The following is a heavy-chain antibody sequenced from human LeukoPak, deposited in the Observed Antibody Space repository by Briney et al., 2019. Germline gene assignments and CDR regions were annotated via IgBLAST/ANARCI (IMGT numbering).Heavy chain of an antibody. CDR1: GYTFTSYG. Sequence: GASVKVSCKASGYTFTSYGISRVRQAPGQGLEWMGWISAYNGNTNYAQKLQGRVTMTTDTSTSTAYMELRSLRSDDTAVYYCARDTRSGWYGGNWFDPWGQGTLVTVSS. CDR3: ARDTRSGWYGGNWFDP. CDR2: ISAYNGNT. V-gene: IGHV1-18*01. D-gene: IGHD6-19*01. J-gene: IGHJ5*02.